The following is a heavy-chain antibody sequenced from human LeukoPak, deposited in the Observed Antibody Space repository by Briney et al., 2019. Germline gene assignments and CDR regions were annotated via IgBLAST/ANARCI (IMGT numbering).Heavy chain of an antibody. Sequence: SETLSLTCTVSGGSISSYYWSWIRQPPGKGLEWIGYIYYSGSTNYNPSLKSRVTISVDTSKNQFSLKLSSVTAADTAVYYCARDGTMVRGVTIIGGPLGGGDYWGQGTLVTVSS. D-gene: IGHD3-10*01. CDR1: GGSISSYY. CDR2: IYYSGST. V-gene: IGHV4-59*12. CDR3: ARDGTMVRGVTIIGGPLGGGDY. J-gene: IGHJ4*02.